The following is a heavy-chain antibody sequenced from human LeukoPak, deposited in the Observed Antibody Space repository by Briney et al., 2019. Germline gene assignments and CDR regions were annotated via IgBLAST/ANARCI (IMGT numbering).Heavy chain of an antibody. J-gene: IGHJ4*02. D-gene: IGHD4-17*01. Sequence: KTSETLSLTCTVSGGSISSSSYYWGWIRQPPGKGLEWIGSIYYSGSTYYNPSLKSRVTISVDKSKNQISLKLNSVTAADTAVYYCARDDLGDKALDYWGQGTLVTVSS. CDR3: ARDDLGDKALDY. V-gene: IGHV4-39*07. CDR2: IYYSGST. CDR1: GGSISSSSYY.